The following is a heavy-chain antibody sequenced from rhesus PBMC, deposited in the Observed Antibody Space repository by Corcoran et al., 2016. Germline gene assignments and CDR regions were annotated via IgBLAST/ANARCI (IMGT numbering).Heavy chain of an antibody. CDR2: VEPEDGET. J-gene: IGHJ4*01. V-gene: IGHV1-111*02. D-gene: IGHD1-20*01. CDR3: ATGWNSPDY. CDR1: GYTFTDYY. Sequence: EVQLVQSGAEVKKPGAAVKISCTASGYTFTDYYLHWVRQAPGKGPEWMGRVEPEDGETIHAQKFQDRVTSTADTSTDTAYRELSSLRSEDTALYYCATGWNSPDYWGQGVLVTVSS.